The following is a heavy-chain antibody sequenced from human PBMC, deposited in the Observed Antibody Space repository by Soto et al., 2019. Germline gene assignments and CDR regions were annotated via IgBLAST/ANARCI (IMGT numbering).Heavy chain of an antibody. CDR1: GLTVSSNY. CDR3: ARVRPGDEVDGVDI. D-gene: IGHD3-10*01. CDR2: LYSGGST. Sequence: EVQLVETGGGLIQPGGSLRLSCAASGLTVSSNYMNWVRQAPGKGLEWVSVLYSGGSTHYAGSVKGRFIISRDNSKKTLYLQMNSPRVEDAAVYYCARVRPGDEVDGVDIWGHGTMVTVSS. V-gene: IGHV3-53*02. J-gene: IGHJ3*02.